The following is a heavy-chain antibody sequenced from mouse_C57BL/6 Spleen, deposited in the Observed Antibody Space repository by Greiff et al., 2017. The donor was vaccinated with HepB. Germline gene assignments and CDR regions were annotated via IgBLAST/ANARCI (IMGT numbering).Heavy chain of an antibody. J-gene: IGHJ4*01. D-gene: IGHD2-4*01. CDR3: ARQGLYAMDY. CDR1: GYSFTGYY. V-gene: IGHV1-42*01. CDR2: INPSTGGT. Sequence: EVQLQESGPELVKPGASVKISCKASGYSFTGYYMNWVKRSPEKSLEWIGEINPSTGGTTYNQKFKAKATLTVDKSSSTAYMQLKSLTSEDSAVYYCARQGLYAMDYWGQGTSVTVSS.